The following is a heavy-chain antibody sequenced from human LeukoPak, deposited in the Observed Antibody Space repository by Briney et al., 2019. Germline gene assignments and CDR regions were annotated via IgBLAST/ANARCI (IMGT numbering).Heavy chain of an antibody. D-gene: IGHD6-13*01. Sequence: GSLRLSCAASGFTFSSYAMSWVRQAPGKGLEWVSGISGSGGSTYYADSVKGRFAISRDNSKNTLYLQMNSLRAEDTAVYYCAKAPENSSSWYPGAFDYWGQGTLVTVSS. J-gene: IGHJ4*02. CDR2: ISGSGGST. CDR1: GFTFSSYA. CDR3: AKAPENSSSWYPGAFDY. V-gene: IGHV3-23*01.